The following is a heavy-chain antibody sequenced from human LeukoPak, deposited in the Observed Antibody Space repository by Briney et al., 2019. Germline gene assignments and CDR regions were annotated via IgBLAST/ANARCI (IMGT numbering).Heavy chain of an antibody. CDR3: ARTRYTVVTLGY. Sequence: PGGSLRLSCAASGXTFSSYWMHWVRQAPGRGLVWVSRINSDGSSTSYADSVKGRFTISRDNAKNTLYLQMNSLRAEDTAVYYCARTRYTVVTLGYWGQGTLVTVSS. D-gene: IGHD4-23*01. V-gene: IGHV3-74*01. J-gene: IGHJ4*02. CDR2: INSDGSST. CDR1: GXTFSSYW.